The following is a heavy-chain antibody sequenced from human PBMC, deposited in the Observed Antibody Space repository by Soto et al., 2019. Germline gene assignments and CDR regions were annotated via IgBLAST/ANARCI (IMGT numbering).Heavy chain of an antibody. J-gene: IGHJ4*02. CDR3: ARVRYYYDSSGTNFDY. Sequence: PGGSLRLSCAASGFTVSSNYMSWVRQAPGKGLEWVSVIYSGGSTYYADSVKGRFTISRDNSKNTLYLQMNSLRAEDTAVYYCARVRYYYDSSGTNFDYWGQGTLVTVSS. D-gene: IGHD3-22*01. CDR1: GFTVSSNY. CDR2: IYSGGST. V-gene: IGHV3-53*01.